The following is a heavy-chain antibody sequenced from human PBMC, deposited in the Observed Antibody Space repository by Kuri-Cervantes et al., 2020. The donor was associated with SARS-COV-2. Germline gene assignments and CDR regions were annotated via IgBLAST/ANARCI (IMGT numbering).Heavy chain of an antibody. J-gene: IGHJ6*03. D-gene: IGHD6-13*01. Sequence: SETLSLTCTVSNYSISSGYYWGWIRQPPGKGLEWIASVYHSGSTYYNPSLKSRVTMSVDTSKNHFSLRLSSVTAADTAVYYCARVLEGIVAAGSHYYYYMDVWGKGTTVTVSS. V-gene: IGHV4-38-2*02. CDR3: ARVLEGIVAAGSHYYYYMDV. CDR2: VYHSGST. CDR1: NYSISSGYY.